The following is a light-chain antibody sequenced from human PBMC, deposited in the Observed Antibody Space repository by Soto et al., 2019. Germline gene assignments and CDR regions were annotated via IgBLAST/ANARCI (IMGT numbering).Light chain of an antibody. CDR2: VAS. J-gene: IGKJ3*01. V-gene: IGKV3-20*01. CDR1: QSVTSNY. Sequence: ETVLTQSPGTLSLSPGARATLSCRTSQSVTSNYLAWYQQKPGQTARLLIYVASSRATGIPDRFSGSGSGTDFTLTISRVEPEDFAVYYCQQYGNSPFTFGPGTKVDIK. CDR3: QQYGNSPFT.